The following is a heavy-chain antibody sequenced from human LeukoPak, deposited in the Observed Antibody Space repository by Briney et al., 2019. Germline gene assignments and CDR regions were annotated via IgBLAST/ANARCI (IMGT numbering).Heavy chain of an antibody. Sequence: MSSETLSLTCAVYGGSFSGYYWSWIRQPPGKGLEWIGEINHSGSTNYNPSLKSRVTISVDTSKNQFSLKLSSVTAADTAVYYCATPRPGSLVRWLQLGVSDYWGQGTLVTVSS. CDR1: GGSFSGYY. J-gene: IGHJ4*02. V-gene: IGHV4-34*01. D-gene: IGHD3-10*01. CDR2: INHSGST. CDR3: ATPRPGSLVRWLQLGVSDY.